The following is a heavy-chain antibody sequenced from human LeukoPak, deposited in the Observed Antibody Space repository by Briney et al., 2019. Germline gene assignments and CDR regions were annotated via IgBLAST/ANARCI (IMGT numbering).Heavy chain of an antibody. J-gene: IGHJ4*02. Sequence: GASVKVSCKASGYTFTSYGISWVRQAPGQGLEWMGWISAYNGNTNYAQKLQGRVAMTTDTSTSTAYMELRSLRSDDTAVYYCARAPPIVGAPSHDYYWGQGTLVTVSS. CDR3: ARAPPIVGAPSHDYY. CDR2: ISAYNGNT. V-gene: IGHV1-18*01. CDR1: GYTFTSYG. D-gene: IGHD1-26*01.